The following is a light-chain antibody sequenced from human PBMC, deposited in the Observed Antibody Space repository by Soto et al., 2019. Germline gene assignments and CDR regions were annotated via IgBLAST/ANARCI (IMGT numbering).Light chain of an antibody. Sequence: DVQMTQAPSTLSASVGDRVTTTCRASESIATWLAWYQQKPGKPPKVLIYKASTLQIGVPSRFSGGGSGTEFTLTISSLQPDDFATYYCQQFNTYAVTVGQGTKVDIK. CDR2: KAS. J-gene: IGKJ1*01. CDR1: ESIATW. CDR3: QQFNTYAVT. V-gene: IGKV1-5*03.